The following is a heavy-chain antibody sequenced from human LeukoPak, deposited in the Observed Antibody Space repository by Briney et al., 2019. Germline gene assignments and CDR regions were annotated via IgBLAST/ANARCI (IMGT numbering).Heavy chain of an antibody. J-gene: IGHJ4*02. Sequence: SETLSLTCAVYGGSFSGYYWSWIRQPPGKGLEWIGEINHSGSTNYNPSLKSRVTISVDTSKNQFSLKLSSVTAADTAVYYGARDPHYYGSGSSYWGQGTLVTVSS. D-gene: IGHD3-10*01. CDR2: INHSGST. CDR1: GGSFSGYY. V-gene: IGHV4-34*01. CDR3: ARDPHYYGSGSSY.